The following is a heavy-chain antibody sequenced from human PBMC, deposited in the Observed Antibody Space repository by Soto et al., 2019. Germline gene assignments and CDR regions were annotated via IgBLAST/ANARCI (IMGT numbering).Heavy chain of an antibody. CDR3: ARAVTPYFGTWFDT. Sequence: TSETVSLTCAVSGGSITSGNTYSWSWIRQPPWKALEWIGSIXHTGRTSYSPSLKSRVSMSVDKSKNQFSLKLSSVTAADMAVYYCARAVTPYFGTWFDTWGQGTLVTVSS. CDR2: IXHTGRT. J-gene: IGHJ5*02. D-gene: IGHD3-10*01. CDR1: GGSITSGNTYS. V-gene: IGHV4-30-2*01.